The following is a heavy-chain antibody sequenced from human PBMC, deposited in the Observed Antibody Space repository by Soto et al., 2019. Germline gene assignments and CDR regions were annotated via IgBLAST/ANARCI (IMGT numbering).Heavy chain of an antibody. J-gene: IGHJ4*02. V-gene: IGHV4-34*01. CDR3: ARGRTAGWKWLRPFDY. Sequence: SETLSLTCAVYGGSFSGYYWSWIRQPPGKGLEWIGEINHSGSTNYNPSLKSRVTISVDTSKNQFSLKLSSVTAADTAVYYCARGRTAGWKWLRPFDYWGQGTLVTVSS. D-gene: IGHD5-12*01. CDR1: GGSFSGYY. CDR2: INHSGST.